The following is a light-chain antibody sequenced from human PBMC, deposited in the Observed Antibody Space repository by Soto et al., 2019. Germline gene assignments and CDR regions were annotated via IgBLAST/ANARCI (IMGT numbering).Light chain of an antibody. V-gene: IGLV1-40*01. CDR3: QSYDSSLSVV. CDR2: GNS. CDR1: SSNIGAGCD. J-gene: IGLJ2*01. Sequence: QSVLTQPPSVSGAPGQRVTISCTWSSSNIGAGCDVHWYQQLPGTAPKLLIYGNSNRPSGVPDRFSGSNSGTSASLAITGLQAEDEADYYCQSYDSSLSVVFGGGTKLTVL.